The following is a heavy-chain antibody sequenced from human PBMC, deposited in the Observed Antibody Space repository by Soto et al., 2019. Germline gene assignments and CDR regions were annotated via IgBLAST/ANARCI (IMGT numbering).Heavy chain of an antibody. J-gene: IGHJ6*03. D-gene: IGHD2-2*01. CDR2: ISSSNSTI. V-gene: IGHV3-48*01. CDR1: GFTFSSYS. Sequence: EVQLVESGGGLVQPGGSLRLSCAASGFTFSSYSMNWVRQAPGKELEWVSYISSSNSTIYYADSVKGRFTISRDNAKNSLYLQMNSLRAEDTAVYYCARESGAGYCSSTSCYGDYYYYMAVWGKGTTVTVSS. CDR3: ARESGAGYCSSTSCYGDYYYYMAV.